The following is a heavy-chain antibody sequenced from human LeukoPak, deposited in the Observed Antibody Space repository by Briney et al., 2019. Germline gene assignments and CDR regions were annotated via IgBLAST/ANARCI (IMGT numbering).Heavy chain of an antibody. V-gene: IGHV1-2*02. CDR3: ARADFIDAGPYLIGP. J-gene: IGHJ5*02. D-gene: IGHD3-3*01. CDR2: INTKSGRT. CDR1: GYSFTDYY. Sequence: GASVRVSCKTSGYSFTDYYIHWVRQAPGQGLEWMGWINTKSGRTSSARKFQGRVTMTRDPSITTVYVDMAWLTSDDTAIYFCARADFIDAGPYLIGPWGQGTLVTVSS.